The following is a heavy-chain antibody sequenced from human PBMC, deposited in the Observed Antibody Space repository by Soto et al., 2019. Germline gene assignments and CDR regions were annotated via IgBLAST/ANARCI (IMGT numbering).Heavy chain of an antibody. J-gene: IGHJ4*02. CDR3: ARGLGLYYFDY. V-gene: IGHV1-18*01. CDR2: ISTDNGNT. D-gene: IGHD1-26*01. CDR1: GYTFTNYG. Sequence: ASVKVSCKASGYTFTNYGISWVRQAPGQGLEWMGWISTDNGNTNYAQHLQGRVSMTTDTSTSTAYMELSSLRSEDTAVYYCARGLGLYYFDYWGQGTLVTVSS.